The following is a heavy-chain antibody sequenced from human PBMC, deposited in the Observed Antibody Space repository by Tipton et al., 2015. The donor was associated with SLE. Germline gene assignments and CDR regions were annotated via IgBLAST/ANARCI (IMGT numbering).Heavy chain of an antibody. V-gene: IGHV3-64*02. D-gene: IGHD3-16*01. CDR1: GFTLSFHV. J-gene: IGHJ6*03. CDR3: ARDGQGDFYYYYMDV. CDR2: ISNDGKRI. Sequence: SLRLSCTASGFTLSFHVMHWVRQAPGKGLEYVSSISNDGKRIFYADSVNGRFTISRDNSRNTLYLHLAWLRSEDTAVYYCARDGQGDFYYYYMDVWGKGTTVTVSS.